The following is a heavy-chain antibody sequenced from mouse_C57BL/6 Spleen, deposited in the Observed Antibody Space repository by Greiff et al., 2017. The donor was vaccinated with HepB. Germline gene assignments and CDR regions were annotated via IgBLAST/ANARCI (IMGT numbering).Heavy chain of an antibody. D-gene: IGHD2-5*01. CDR3: AISAYYSNYEEFAY. J-gene: IGHJ3*01. V-gene: IGHV1-74*01. Sequence: VQLQQPGAELVKPGASVKVSCKASGYTFTSYWMHWVKQRPGQGLEWIGRIHPSDSDTNYNQKFKGKATLTVDKSSSTAYRQLSSLTSEDSAVYYCAISAYYSNYEEFAYWGQGTLVTVSA. CDR1: GYTFTSYW. CDR2: IHPSDSDT.